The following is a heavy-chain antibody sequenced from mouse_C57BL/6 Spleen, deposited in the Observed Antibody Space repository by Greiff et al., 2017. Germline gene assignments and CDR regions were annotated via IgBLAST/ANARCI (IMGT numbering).Heavy chain of an antibody. Sequence: QVQLQQPGAELVKPGASVKLSCKASGYTFTSYWMQWVKQRPGQGLEWIGEIDPSDSYTNYNQKFKGKATLTVDTSSSTAYMQLSSLTSEDSAVYYCARSGTTAPDYWGQGTTLTVSS. CDR2: IDPSDSYT. J-gene: IGHJ2*01. CDR1: GYTFTSYW. D-gene: IGHD1-2*01. V-gene: IGHV1-50*01. CDR3: ARSGTTAPDY.